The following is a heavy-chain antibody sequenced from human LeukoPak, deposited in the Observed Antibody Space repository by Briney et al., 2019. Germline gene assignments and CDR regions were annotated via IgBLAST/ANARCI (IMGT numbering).Heavy chain of an antibody. CDR1: GGSIIGHY. CDR2: VHFSGTT. Sequence: PSETLSLTCTVSGGSIIGHYWSWIRQSPGRELEWIGYVHFSGTTSFNPSHKSRVTILVDTSKNQFSLRLTSMTAADTAVYFCAREQYLAYDVFGFWGRGTMVTVSS. V-gene: IGHV4-59*11. D-gene: IGHD2/OR15-2a*01. CDR3: AREQYLAYDVFGF. J-gene: IGHJ3*01.